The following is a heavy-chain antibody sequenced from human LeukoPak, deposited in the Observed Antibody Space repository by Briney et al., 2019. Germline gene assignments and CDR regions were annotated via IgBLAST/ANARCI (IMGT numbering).Heavy chain of an antibody. J-gene: IGHJ4*02. CDR2: IYTSGST. D-gene: IGHD2-15*01. V-gene: IGHV4-4*07. Sequence: SETLSLTCTFSGGSISSYYWSWIRQPAGKGLEWIGRIYTSGSTNYNPSLKSRVTMSVDTSKNQFSLKLSSVTAADTAVYYCATFYSLGYCSGGSCYETDYWGQGTLVTVPS. CDR3: ATFYSLGYCSGGSCYETDY. CDR1: GGSISSYY.